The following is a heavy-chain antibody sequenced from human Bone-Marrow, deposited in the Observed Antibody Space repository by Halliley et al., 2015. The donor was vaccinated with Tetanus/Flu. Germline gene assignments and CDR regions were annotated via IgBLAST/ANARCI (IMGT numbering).Heavy chain of an antibody. J-gene: IGHJ4*02. Sequence: SLRLSCSVSGFPFSDYYMSWIRQAPGKGLEWVASITSSSTYTYYADSVKGRFTISRDNAKNSLYLQMNSLRAEDTAVYYCASLPPNYWGQGTLVTVSS. CDR2: ITSSSTYT. CDR1: GFPFSDYY. V-gene: IGHV3-11*06. CDR3: ASLPPNY.